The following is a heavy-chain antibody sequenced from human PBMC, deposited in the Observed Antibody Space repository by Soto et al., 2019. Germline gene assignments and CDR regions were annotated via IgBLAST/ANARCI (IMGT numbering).Heavy chain of an antibody. CDR2: ISWNSGSI. J-gene: IGHJ4*02. D-gene: IGHD6-19*01. CDR1: GFTFDDYA. CDR3: AKDESDGSSGWYYFDY. V-gene: IGHV3-9*01. Sequence: GGSLRLSCAASGFTFDDYAMHWVRQAPGKGLEWVSGISWNSGSIGYADSVKGRFTISRDNAKNSLYLQMNSLRAEDTALYYCAKDESDGSSGWYYFDYWGQGTLVTVSS.